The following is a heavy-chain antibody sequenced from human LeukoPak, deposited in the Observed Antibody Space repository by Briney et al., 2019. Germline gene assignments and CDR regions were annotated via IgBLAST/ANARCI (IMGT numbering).Heavy chain of an antibody. CDR2: TYYRSKWYN. D-gene: IGHD2-15*01. CDR1: GDIVSSNSAA. Sequence: SQTPSLTCAVSGDIVSSNSAAWNWIRQSPSRGLEWLGRTYYRSKWYNDYAVSVKSRITINPDTSKNQFSPQLNSVTPEDTAVYYCARDRPKVGREFDYWGQGTLVTVSS. CDR3: ARDRPKVGREFDY. J-gene: IGHJ4*02. V-gene: IGHV6-1*01.